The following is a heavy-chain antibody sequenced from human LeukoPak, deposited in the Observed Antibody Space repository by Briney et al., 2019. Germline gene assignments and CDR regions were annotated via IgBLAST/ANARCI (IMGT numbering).Heavy chain of an antibody. J-gene: IGHJ4*02. CDR2: INPNSGGT. CDR1: GYTFTGYY. CDR3: ARGYFDWLFSDTYFDY. V-gene: IGHV1-2*02. Sequence: ASVKVSCKASGYTFTGYYMHWVRQAPGQGLEWMGWINPNSGGTNYAQKFQGRVTMTRDTSISTAYMELSRLRSDDTAVYYCARGYFDWLFSDTYFDYWGQGTLVTVSS. D-gene: IGHD3-9*01.